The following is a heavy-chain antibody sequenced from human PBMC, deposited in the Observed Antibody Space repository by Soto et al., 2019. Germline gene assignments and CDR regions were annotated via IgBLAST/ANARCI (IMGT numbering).Heavy chain of an antibody. CDR3: AAWVVAAGKRDYYYGMDV. CDR1: GFTFTSSA. Sequence: GASVKVSCKASGFTFTSSAVQWVRQARGQRLEWIGWIVVGSGNTNYAQKFQERVTITRDMSTSTAYMELSSLRSEDTAVYYCAAWVVAAGKRDYYYGMDVWGQGTTVTVSS. V-gene: IGHV1-58*01. CDR2: IVVGSGNT. D-gene: IGHD6-13*01. J-gene: IGHJ6*02.